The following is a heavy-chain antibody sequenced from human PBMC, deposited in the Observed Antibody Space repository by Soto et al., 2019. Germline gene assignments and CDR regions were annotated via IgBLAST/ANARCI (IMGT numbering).Heavy chain of an antibody. Sequence: SVKVSCKTSGGSFSNYAVTWVRQAPGQGLEWMGRIIPIFDTSNYTQKFQGRITITADESASTAYLELSRLTSEDTAVYFCARGAKIVADYYGMDVWGQGTRVTVCS. V-gene: IGHV1-69*13. J-gene: IGHJ6*02. CDR2: IIPIFDTS. CDR3: ARGAKIVADYYGMDV. CDR1: GGSFSNYA. D-gene: IGHD6-25*01.